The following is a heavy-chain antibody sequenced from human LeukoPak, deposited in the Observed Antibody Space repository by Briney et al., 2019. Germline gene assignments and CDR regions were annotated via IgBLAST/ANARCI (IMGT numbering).Heavy chain of an antibody. CDR3: AKDVAARHDYYYGMDV. CDR1: GFTFSSYG. CDR2: ITYDGSSK. V-gene: IGHV3-30*18. D-gene: IGHD6-6*01. Sequence: GRSLRLSCAASGFTFSSYGMHWVRQAPGKGLEWVAVITYDGSSKYYADSVKGRFTISRDNSKNTLYLQMNSLRAEDTAVYYCAKDVAARHDYYYGMDVWGQGTTVTVSS. J-gene: IGHJ6*02.